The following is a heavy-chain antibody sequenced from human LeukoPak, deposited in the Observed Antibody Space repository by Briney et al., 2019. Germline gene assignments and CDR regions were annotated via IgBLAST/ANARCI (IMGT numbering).Heavy chain of an antibody. CDR1: GYTFTGYY. Sequence: ASVKVSCKASGYTFTGYYMHWVRQAPGQGLEWMGWINPNSGGTNYAQKFQGRVTMTRDTSISTAYMELSRLRSDDAAVYYCARASSGYDHAGGAFDIWGQGTMVTVSS. J-gene: IGHJ3*02. CDR3: ARASSGYDHAGGAFDI. D-gene: IGHD5-12*01. CDR2: INPNSGGT. V-gene: IGHV1-2*02.